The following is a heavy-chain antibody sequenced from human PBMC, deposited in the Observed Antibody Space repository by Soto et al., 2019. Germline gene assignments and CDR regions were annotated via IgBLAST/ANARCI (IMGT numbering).Heavy chain of an antibody. D-gene: IGHD6-19*01. CDR2: INAGNGNT. Sequence: ASVKVSCKASGYTFTSYAMNWVRQAPGQRLEWMGWINAGNGNTKYSQKFQGRVTITRDTSASTAYMELSSLRYEDTAVYYCARGVAGPLHWFDPWGQGTLVNVSS. J-gene: IGHJ5*02. V-gene: IGHV1-3*01. CDR1: GYTFTSYA. CDR3: ARGVAGPLHWFDP.